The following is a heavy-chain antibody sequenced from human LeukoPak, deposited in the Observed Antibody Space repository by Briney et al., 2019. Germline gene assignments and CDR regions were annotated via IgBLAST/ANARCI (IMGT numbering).Heavy chain of an antibody. Sequence: ASVKVSCKASGYTFTGYYMHWVRQAPGQGLEWMGWINPNSGGTNYAQKFQGRVTMTRDTSISTAYMELSRLRSDDTAVYYCARGGHLTGSLFRDFDYWGQGTLVTVSS. D-gene: IGHD3-9*01. CDR3: ARGGHLTGSLFRDFDY. CDR2: INPNSGGT. CDR1: GYTFTGYY. J-gene: IGHJ4*02. V-gene: IGHV1-2*02.